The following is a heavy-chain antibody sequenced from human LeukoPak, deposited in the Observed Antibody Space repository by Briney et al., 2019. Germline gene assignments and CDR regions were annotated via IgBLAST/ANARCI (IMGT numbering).Heavy chain of an antibody. J-gene: IGHJ4*02. CDR3: ASPYYYGSGSDY. CDR1: GGSFSGYY. D-gene: IGHD3-10*01. CDR2: INHSGST. Sequence: PSETLSLTCAVYGGSFSGYYWSWIRQPPGKGLEWIGEINHSGSTNYNPSLKSRVTISVDTSKNQFSPKLSSVTAADTAVYYCASPYYYGSGSDYWGQGTLVTVSS. V-gene: IGHV4-34*01.